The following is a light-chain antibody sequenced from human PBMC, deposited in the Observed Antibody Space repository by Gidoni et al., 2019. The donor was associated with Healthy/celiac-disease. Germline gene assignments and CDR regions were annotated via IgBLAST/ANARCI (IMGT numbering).Light chain of an antibody. Sequence: DIVLTQSTDSLAVSLGERATINCKSSQSVLYSSNNKNYLAWYQQKPGQPPKLLIDWASTRESGVPDRFSGSGSGTDFTLTISSLQAEDVAVYYCQQYYSTPYTFGQGTKLEIK. J-gene: IGKJ2*01. CDR2: WAS. CDR1: QSVLYSSNNKNY. CDR3: QQYYSTPYT. V-gene: IGKV4-1*01.